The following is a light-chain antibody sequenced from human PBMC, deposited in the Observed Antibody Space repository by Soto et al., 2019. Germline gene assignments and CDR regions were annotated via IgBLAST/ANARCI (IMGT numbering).Light chain of an antibody. CDR3: QQYDNLLT. J-gene: IGKJ4*01. CDR2: DAS. V-gene: IGKV1-33*01. CDR1: QDISNY. Sequence: IQMTLSPSTLPASVGDRVTITCQASQDISNYLNWYQQKPGKAPKLLIYDASNLETGVPSRFSGIGSGTDFTFTISSLHPEDIATYYCQQYDNLLTFGGGTKVDIK.